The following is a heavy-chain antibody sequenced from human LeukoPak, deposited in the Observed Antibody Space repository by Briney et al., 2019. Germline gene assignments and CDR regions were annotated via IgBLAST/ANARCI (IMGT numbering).Heavy chain of an antibody. CDR3: AKGAGTTDYYYYMDV. CDR2: ISGSGGST. CDR1: GFTFSSYA. J-gene: IGHJ6*03. V-gene: IGHV3-23*01. Sequence: GGSLRLSCAASGFTFSSYAMSCVRQAPGEGLEWVSAISGSGGSTYYADSVKGRFTISRDNSKNTLYLQMNSLRAEDTAVYYCAKGAGTTDYYYYMDVWGKGTTVTVSS. D-gene: IGHD1-7*01.